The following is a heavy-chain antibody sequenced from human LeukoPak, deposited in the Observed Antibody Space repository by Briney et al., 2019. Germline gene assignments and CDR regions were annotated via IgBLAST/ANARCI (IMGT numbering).Heavy chain of an antibody. D-gene: IGHD6-13*01. CDR3: AREKVWAAAGSFPEYDYYYMDV. V-gene: IGHV3-30*03. CDR1: GFTFSSYG. J-gene: IGHJ6*03. CDR2: ISYDGSNK. Sequence: GGSLRLSCAASGFTFSSYGMHWVRQAPGKGLEWVAVISYDGSNKYYADSVKGRFTISRDNSKNTLYLQMNGLRAEDTAVYYCAREKVWAAAGSFPEYDYYYMDVWGKGTTVTVSS.